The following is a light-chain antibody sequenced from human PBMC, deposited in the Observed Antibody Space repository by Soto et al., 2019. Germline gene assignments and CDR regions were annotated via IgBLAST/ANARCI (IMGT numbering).Light chain of an antibody. CDR3: ASYTSSDTWV. CDR1: SSDVGRYNF. V-gene: IGLV2-14*03. CDR2: DVA. J-gene: IGLJ3*02. Sequence: QLVLTQPASVSGSPGQSIILSCTGSSSDVGRYNFVSWYQQHPGRAPKLIIYDVANRPSGVSDRFSASKSDNTASLTISGLQAEDEADYYCASYTSSDTWVFGGGTKLTVL.